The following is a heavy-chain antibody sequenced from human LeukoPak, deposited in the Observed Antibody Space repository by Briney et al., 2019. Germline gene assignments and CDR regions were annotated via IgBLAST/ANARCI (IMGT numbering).Heavy chain of an antibody. Sequence: GASLRLSCAASGFTFSSHAMSWVRQAPGKGLEWVSAISGSGGSTYYAASVKGRFTISRDNSKNTLYLQMNSLRAEDTAVYYCAKDRRWGQPDYWGQGTLVTVSS. CDR2: ISGSGGST. D-gene: IGHD4-23*01. V-gene: IGHV3-23*01. CDR3: AKDRRWGQPDY. J-gene: IGHJ4*02. CDR1: GFTFSSHA.